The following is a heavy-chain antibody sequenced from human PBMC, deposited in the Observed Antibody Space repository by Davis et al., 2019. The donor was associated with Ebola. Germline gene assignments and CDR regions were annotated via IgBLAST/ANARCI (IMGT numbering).Heavy chain of an antibody. CDR3: SRANGYPLYNMDV. Sequence: MPGGSLRLSCAASGFTFSSHSMNWVRQPPGKGLEWIGEIYHSGSTNTNPSLKSRVTISVDKSKNQFSLNLSSVIAADTAVYYCSRANGYPLYNMDVWGKGATVTVSS. J-gene: IGHJ6*03. D-gene: IGHD5-18*01. CDR1: GFTFSSHS. V-gene: IGHV4-4*02. CDR2: IYHSGST.